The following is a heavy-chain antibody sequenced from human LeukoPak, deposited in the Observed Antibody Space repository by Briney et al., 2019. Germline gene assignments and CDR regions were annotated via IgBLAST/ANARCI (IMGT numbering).Heavy chain of an antibody. CDR3: ARVSPDYSKDYYYYYYMDV. Sequence: ASVKVSCKASGYTFTGYYMHWVRQAPGQGLEWMGWINPNSGGTNYAQKLQGRVTMTTDTSTSTAYMELRSLRSDDTAVYYCARVSPDYSKDYYYYYYMDVWGKGTTVTVSS. D-gene: IGHD4-11*01. V-gene: IGHV1-2*02. CDR1: GYTFTGYY. J-gene: IGHJ6*03. CDR2: INPNSGGT.